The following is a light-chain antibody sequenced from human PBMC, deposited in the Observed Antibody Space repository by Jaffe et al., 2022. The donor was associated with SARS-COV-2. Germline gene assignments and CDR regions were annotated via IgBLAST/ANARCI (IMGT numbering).Light chain of an antibody. CDR2: GAF. J-gene: IGKJ1*01. Sequence: EIVMTQSPDTLSVSPGERATLSCRASQSVSSNLAWYQLRPGQAPRLLIYGAFTRATGVPARFSGSGSGTEFILTISSLQSEDFAIYYCQQYDYRPRTFGQGTKVEVK. CDR3: QQYDYRPRT. V-gene: IGKV3-15*01. CDR1: QSVSSN.